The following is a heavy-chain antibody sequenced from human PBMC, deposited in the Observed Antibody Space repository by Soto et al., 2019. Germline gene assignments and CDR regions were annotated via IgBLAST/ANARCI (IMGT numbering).Heavy chain of an antibody. CDR3: ARDGGFVVVTAIRVAFDI. CDR1: GFTFSSYS. CDR2: ISSSSSYI. D-gene: IGHD2-21*02. Sequence: EVQLVESGGGLVKPGGSLRLSCAASGFTFSSYSMNWVRQAPGKGLEWVSSISSSSSYIYYADSVKGRFTISRDNAKNSLYLQMNSLRAEDTAVYYCARDGGFVVVTAIRVAFDIWGQGTMVTVSS. V-gene: IGHV3-21*01. J-gene: IGHJ3*02.